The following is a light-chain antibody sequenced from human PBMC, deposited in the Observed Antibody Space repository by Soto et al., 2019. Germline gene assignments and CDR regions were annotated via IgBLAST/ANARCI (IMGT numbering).Light chain of an antibody. J-gene: IGKJ1*01. CDR2: GAS. V-gene: IGKV3-20*01. CDR1: QSVSSSY. CDR3: QQYGSSPWT. Sequence: EIMLTQSPGTLSLSPGERDTLSCRASQSVSSSYLAWYQQKPGQAPRLLIYGASSRATGIPDRFSGSGSGTDFTLTISRLEPEDFAVYYCQQYGSSPWTFGQGTKVDIK.